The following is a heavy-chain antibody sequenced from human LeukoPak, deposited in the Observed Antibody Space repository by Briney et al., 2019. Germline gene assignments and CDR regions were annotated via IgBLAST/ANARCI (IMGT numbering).Heavy chain of an antibody. CDR1: GFTFSSYG. Sequence: PGGSLRLSCAASGFTFSSYGMHWVRQAPGKGLEWVAVISYDGSNKYYADSVKGRFTISRDNSKNTLYLQMNSLRAEDTAVYYCASENGDPYYFDYWGQGTLVTVSS. CDR2: ISYDGSNK. CDR3: ASENGDPYYFDY. D-gene: IGHD4-17*01. J-gene: IGHJ4*02. V-gene: IGHV3-30*03.